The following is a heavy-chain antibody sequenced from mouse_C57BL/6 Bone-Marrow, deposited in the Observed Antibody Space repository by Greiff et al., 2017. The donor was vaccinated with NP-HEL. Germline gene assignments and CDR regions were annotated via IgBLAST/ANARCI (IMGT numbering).Heavy chain of an antibody. J-gene: IGHJ1*03. D-gene: IGHD1-1*01. CDR3: TRTTVVATDWYFDV. V-gene: IGHV6-6*01. CDR2: SRNKANNHAT. CDR1: GFTFSDAW. Sequence: EVKVEESGGGLVQPGGSMKLSCAASGFTFSDAWMDWVRQSPEKGLEWVAESRNKANNHATYYAESVKGRFTISRDDSKSSVYLQMNSLRAEDTGIYYCTRTTVVATDWYFDVWGTGTTVTVSS.